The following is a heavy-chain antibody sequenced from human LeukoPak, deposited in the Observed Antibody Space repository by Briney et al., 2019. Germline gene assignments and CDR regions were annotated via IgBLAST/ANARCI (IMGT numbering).Heavy chain of an antibody. CDR3: AKDAAYDSTPLDY. Sequence: GGSLRLSCAASGFTFSIYGMHWVRQAPGKGLEWVAFIRYEGSNKYYADSVKGRFTISRDNSKNTLYLQMNSLRAEDTAVYYCAKDAAYDSTPLDYWGQGTLVTVSS. J-gene: IGHJ4*02. CDR1: GFTFSIYG. D-gene: IGHD3-22*01. CDR2: IRYEGSNK. V-gene: IGHV3-30*02.